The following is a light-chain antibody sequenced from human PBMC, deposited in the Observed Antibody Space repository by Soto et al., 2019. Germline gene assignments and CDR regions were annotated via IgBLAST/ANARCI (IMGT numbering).Light chain of an antibody. CDR3: QKYSSGIT. J-gene: IGKJ5*01. CDR2: AA. Sequence: DIQLTQSPSSLSASVGDRVTITCRASQGIGNFLAWYQQKPGKVPKLLISAATLQSGVPSRFSGSGSGTDFTLNITTLQPEDVETYYCQKYSSGITFGQGTRLEIK. V-gene: IGKV1-27*01. CDR1: QGIGNF.